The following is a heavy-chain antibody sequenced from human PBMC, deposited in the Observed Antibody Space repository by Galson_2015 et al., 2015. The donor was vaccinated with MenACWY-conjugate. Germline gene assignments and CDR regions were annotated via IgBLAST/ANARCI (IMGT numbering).Heavy chain of an antibody. Sequence: SVKVSCKASGYTFTTYAIHWVRQAPGQRLEWMAWINAGNGNTKYSQKLQGRVTITRDTSASTAYMELSSLRSEDTAVYYCTREGPHYYDSGLGYWGQGTKGTVPS. CDR3: TREGPHYYDSGLGY. CDR1: GYTFTTYA. CDR2: INAGNGNT. V-gene: IGHV1-3*01. D-gene: IGHD3-22*01. J-gene: IGHJ4*02.